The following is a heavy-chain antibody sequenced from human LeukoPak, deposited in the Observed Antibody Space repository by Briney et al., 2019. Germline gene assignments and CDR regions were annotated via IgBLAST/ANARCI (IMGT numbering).Heavy chain of an antibody. CDR3: ARGYSGSYGRFDY. V-gene: IGHV4-59*02. CDR1: GGSVSSYY. CDR2: IYYSGST. D-gene: IGHD1-26*01. J-gene: IGHJ4*02. Sequence: PSETLSLTCTVSGGSVSSYYWSWIRQPPGKGLEWIGYIYYSGSTNYNPSLKSRVTISVDTSKNQFSLKLSSVTAADTAVYYCARGYSGSYGRFDYWGQGTLVTVSS.